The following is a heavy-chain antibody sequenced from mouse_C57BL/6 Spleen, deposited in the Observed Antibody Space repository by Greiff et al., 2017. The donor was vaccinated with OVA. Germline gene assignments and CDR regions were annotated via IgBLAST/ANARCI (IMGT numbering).Heavy chain of an antibody. V-gene: IGHV3-6*01. Sequence: EVQVVESGPGLVKPSQSLSLTCSVTGYSITSGYYWNWIRQFPGNKLEWMGYISYDGSNNYNPSLKNRISITRDTSKNQFFLKLNSVTTEDTATYYCARDLYGSSYTFAYWGQGTLVTVSA. CDR2: ISYDGSN. J-gene: IGHJ3*01. CDR1: GYSITSGYY. CDR3: ARDLYGSSYTFAY. D-gene: IGHD1-1*01.